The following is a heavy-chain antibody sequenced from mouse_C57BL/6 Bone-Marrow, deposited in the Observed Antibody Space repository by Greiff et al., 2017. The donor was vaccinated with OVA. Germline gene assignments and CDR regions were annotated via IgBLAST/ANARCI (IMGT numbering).Heavy chain of an antibody. CDR2: ISSGGSYT. CDR1: GFTFSSYG. Sequence: EVQRVESGGDLVKPGGSLKLSCAASGFTFSSYGMSWVRQTPDKRLEWVATISSGGSYTYYPDSVKGRFTISRDNAKNTLYLQMSSLKSEDTAMYYCARRGWLLRGYYAMDYGGKGTSVTVSS. D-gene: IGHD2-3*01. CDR3: ARRGWLLRGYYAMDY. J-gene: IGHJ4*01. V-gene: IGHV5-6*01.